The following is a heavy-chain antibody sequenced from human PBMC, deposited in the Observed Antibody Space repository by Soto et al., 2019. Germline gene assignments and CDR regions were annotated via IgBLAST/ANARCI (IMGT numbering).Heavy chain of an antibody. CDR3: TSMVRGVIDY. V-gene: IGHV4-39*07. CDR1: GGSVSSGSYY. J-gene: IGHJ4*02. CDR2: IFYSGST. D-gene: IGHD3-10*01. Sequence: SETLALTCTVSGGSVSSGSYYGAWIRQPPGKGLEWIGSIFYSGSTYYNPSLKSRVTISVDTSKNQFSLKLRSVTAADTAVYYCTSMVRGVIDYWGQGTLVTVSS.